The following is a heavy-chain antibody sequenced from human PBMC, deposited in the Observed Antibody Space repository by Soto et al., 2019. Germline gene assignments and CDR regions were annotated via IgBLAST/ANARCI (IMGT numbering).Heavy chain of an antibody. CDR2: IDPSDSYT. Sequence: PGESLKISCKGSGYSFTSYWISWVRQMPGKGLEWMGRIDPSDSYTNYSPSFQGHVTISADKSISTAYLQWSSLKASDTAMYYCARHRQGRAAAVADYGMDVWGQGTTVTVSS. CDR1: GYSFTSYW. CDR3: ARHRQGRAAAVADYGMDV. J-gene: IGHJ6*02. D-gene: IGHD6-13*01. V-gene: IGHV5-10-1*01.